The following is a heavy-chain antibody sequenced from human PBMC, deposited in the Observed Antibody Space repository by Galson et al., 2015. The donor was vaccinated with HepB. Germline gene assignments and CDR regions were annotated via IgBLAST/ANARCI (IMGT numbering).Heavy chain of an antibody. Sequence: SLRLSCAASGFTFTNYGIHWVRQAPGKGLEWVAVIWYDGNSKQYADSVKGRFTISRDNSRNTVYLQMNTLRVEDTAVYYCVRDAKMDTGIDYMDVCGKGTTVTVSS. CDR2: IWYDGNSK. CDR3: VRDAKMDTGIDYMDV. V-gene: IGHV3-33*01. D-gene: IGHD5-18*01. CDR1: GFTFTNYG. J-gene: IGHJ6*03.